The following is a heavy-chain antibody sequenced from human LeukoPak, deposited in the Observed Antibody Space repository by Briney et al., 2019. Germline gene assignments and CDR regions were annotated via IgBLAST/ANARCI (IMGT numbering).Heavy chain of an antibody. J-gene: IGHJ4*02. CDR1: GGSISSSSYY. CDR3: ARYYYDSSGYYNDY. V-gene: IGHV4-39*07. CDR2: IYYSGST. D-gene: IGHD3-22*01. Sequence: SETLSLTCTVSGGSISSSSYYWGWIRQPPGKGLEWIGSIYYSGSTNYNPSLKSRVTISVDTSRNQFSLKLSSVTAADTAFYYCARYYYDSSGYYNDYWGQGTLVTVSS.